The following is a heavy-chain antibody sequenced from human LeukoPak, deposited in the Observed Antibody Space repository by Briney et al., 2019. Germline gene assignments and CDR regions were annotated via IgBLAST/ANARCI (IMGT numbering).Heavy chain of an antibody. D-gene: IGHD6-13*01. J-gene: IGHJ4*02. CDR1: GFTFDDYA. V-gene: IGHV3-9*01. Sequence: HPGGSLRLSCAASGFTFDDYAMHWVRQAPGKGLEWVSGISWNSGSIGYADSVKGRFTISRDNAKNSLYLQMNSLRAEDTALYYCAKDSSSWYFFDYWGQGTLVTVSS. CDR2: ISWNSGSI. CDR3: AKDSSSWYFFDY.